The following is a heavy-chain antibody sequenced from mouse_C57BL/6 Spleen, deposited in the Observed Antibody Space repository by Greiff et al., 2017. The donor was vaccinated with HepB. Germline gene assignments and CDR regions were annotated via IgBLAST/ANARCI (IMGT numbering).Heavy chain of an antibody. J-gene: IGHJ2*01. CDR1: GISITTGNYR. CDR2: IYYSGTI. D-gene: IGHD2-3*01. Sequence: VQLKESGPGLVKPSQTVFLTCTVTGISITTGNYRWSWIRQFPGNKLEWIGYIYYSGTITYNPSLTSRTTITRDTPKNQFFLEMNSLTAEDTATYYCARDGGGGYDPYFDYWGQGTTLTVSS. CDR3: ARDGGGGYDPYFDY. V-gene: IGHV3-5*01.